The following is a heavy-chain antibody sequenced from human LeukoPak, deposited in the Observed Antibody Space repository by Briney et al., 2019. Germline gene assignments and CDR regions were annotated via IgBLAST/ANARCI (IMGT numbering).Heavy chain of an antibody. CDR2: ISYDGSNK. J-gene: IGHJ4*02. Sequence: GGSLRLSCAASGFTVSSNYMFWVRQAPGKGLEWVAVISYDGSNKYYADSVKGRFTISRDNSKNTLYLQMNSLRAEDTAVYYCAREGYSYGLDYWGQGTLVTVSS. CDR1: GFTVSSNY. D-gene: IGHD5-18*01. V-gene: IGHV3-30-3*01. CDR3: AREGYSYGLDY.